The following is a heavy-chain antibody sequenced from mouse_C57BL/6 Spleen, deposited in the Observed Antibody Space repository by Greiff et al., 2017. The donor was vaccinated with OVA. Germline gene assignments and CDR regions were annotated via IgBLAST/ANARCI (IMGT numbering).Heavy chain of an antibody. J-gene: IGHJ1*03. V-gene: IGHV1-18*01. CDR2: INPNNGGT. CDR3: ARPNASYGNYRSWYFDV. Sequence: EVKLMESGPELVKPGASVKIPCKASGYTFTDYNMDWVKQSHGKSLEWIGDINPNNGGTIYNQKFKGKATLTVDKSSSTAYMELRSLTSEDTAVYYCARPNASYGNYRSWYFDVWGTGTTVTVSS. CDR1: GYTFTDYN. D-gene: IGHD2-10*01.